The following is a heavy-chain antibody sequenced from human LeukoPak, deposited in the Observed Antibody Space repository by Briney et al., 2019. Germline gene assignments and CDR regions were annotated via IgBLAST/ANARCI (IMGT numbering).Heavy chain of an antibody. V-gene: IGHV1-69*13. CDR3: ARNVAKYSSSSSAFDI. D-gene: IGHD6-6*01. CDR2: IIPIFGTA. CDR1: GGTFSSYA. Sequence: AVKVSCKASGGTFSSYAISWVRQAPGQGLEWMGGIIPIFGTANYAQKFQGRVTITADESTSTAYMELSSLRSEDTAVYYCARNVAKYSSSSSAFDIWGQGTMVTVSS. J-gene: IGHJ3*02.